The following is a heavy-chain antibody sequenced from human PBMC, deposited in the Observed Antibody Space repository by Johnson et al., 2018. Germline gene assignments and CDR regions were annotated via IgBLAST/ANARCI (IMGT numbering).Heavy chain of an antibody. CDR2: IGTAGDT. J-gene: IGHJ3*02. V-gene: IGHV3-13*01. CDR3: ARVGYYYDSSGYYYDYAFDI. D-gene: IGHD3-22*01. Sequence: VQLVESGGGLVKPGGSLRLYCAASGFTFSSYDMHWVRQATGKGLEWVSAIGTAGDTYYPGSVKGRFTISRENAKNSLYLQMNSLRAGDTAVYYCARVGYYYDSSGYYYDYAFDIWGQGTMVTVSS. CDR1: GFTFSSYD.